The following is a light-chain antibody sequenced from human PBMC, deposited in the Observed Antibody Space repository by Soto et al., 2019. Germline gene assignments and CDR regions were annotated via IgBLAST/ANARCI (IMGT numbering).Light chain of an antibody. J-gene: IGLJ2*01. CDR3: SSFGGSSTL. V-gene: IGLV2-14*01. CDR2: DVS. CDR1: SSDVGGSKY. Sequence: QCALTQPASVSGSPGQSITISCTGTSSDVGGSKYVSWYQQHPGEAPKLMIYDVSYRPSGISNRFSGSKSGNTASLTISGLQAEDEADYFCSSFGGSSTLFGGGTKVTVL.